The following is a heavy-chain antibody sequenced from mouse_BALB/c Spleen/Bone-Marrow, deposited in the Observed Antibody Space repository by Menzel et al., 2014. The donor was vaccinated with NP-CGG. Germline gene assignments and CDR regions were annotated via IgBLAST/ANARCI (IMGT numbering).Heavy chain of an antibody. CDR1: GFSLTSYG. CDR3: ARKRYGGYFDY. J-gene: IGHJ2*01. Sequence: VKLVESGPGLVQPSQRLSITCTVSGFSLTSYGVHWVRQSPGKGLEWLGVIWSGGSTDYNAAFISRLSISKDNSKSQVFFKMNRLQANDTAIYYCARKRYGGYFDYWGQGTTLTVSS. V-gene: IGHV2-2*02. D-gene: IGHD2-14*01. CDR2: IWSGGST.